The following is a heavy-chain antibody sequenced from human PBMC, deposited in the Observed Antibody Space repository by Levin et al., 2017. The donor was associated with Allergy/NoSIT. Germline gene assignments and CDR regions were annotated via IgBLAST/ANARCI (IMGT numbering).Heavy chain of an antibody. CDR3: ARSSSSGYYFDY. Sequence: GESLKISCESSGYSFTTYWIGWVRQMPGKGLEWMGIIYPGDSDTRYSPSFQGQVTISADKSITTTYLQWSSLKASDTAIYYCARSSSSGYYFDYWGQGSLVTVSS. D-gene: IGHD6-6*01. CDR1: GYSFTTYW. CDR2: IYPGDSDT. V-gene: IGHV5-51*01. J-gene: IGHJ4*02.